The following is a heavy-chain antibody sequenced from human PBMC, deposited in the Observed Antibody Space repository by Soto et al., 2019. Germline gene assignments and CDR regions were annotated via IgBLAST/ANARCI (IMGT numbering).Heavy chain of an antibody. J-gene: IGHJ4*02. CDR1: GGSISSSSYY. Sequence: QLQLQESGPGLVKPSETLSLTCTVSGGSISSSSYYWGWIRQPPGKGLEWIGSIYYSGSTYYNPSLKSRVTISVDTSKNQFSLKLSSVTAADTAVYYCAVDTARFQGYFDYWGQGTLVTVSS. V-gene: IGHV4-39*01. CDR2: IYYSGST. D-gene: IGHD5-18*01. CDR3: AVDTARFQGYFDY.